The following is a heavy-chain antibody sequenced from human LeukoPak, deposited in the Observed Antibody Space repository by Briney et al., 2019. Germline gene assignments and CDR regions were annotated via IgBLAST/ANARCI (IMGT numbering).Heavy chain of an antibody. D-gene: IGHD6-19*01. CDR1: GFTFSDYY. V-gene: IGHV3-11*01. J-gene: IGHJ5*02. CDR3: ARVLGIGVAGTDWFDP. CDR2: ISSSGSTI. Sequence: GGSLRLSCAASGFTFSDYYMSWIRQAPGKGLEWVSYISSSGSTIYYADSVKGRFTISRDNAKNSLYLQMNSLRAEDTAVYYCARVLGIGVAGTDWFDPWGQGTLVTVSS.